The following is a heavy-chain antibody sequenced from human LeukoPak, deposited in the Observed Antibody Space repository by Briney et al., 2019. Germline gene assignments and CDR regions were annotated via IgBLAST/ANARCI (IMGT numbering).Heavy chain of an antibody. CDR2: IYYSGST. CDR3: ARPDSSGYYYDY. CDR1: GGSISSGDYY. Sequence: PSQTLSLTCTVSGGSISSGDYYWSWIRQPPGKGLEWIGYIYYSGSTYYNPSLKSRVTISVDTSKNQFSLKLSSVTAADTAVYYCARPDSSGYYYDYWGQGTLVTVSS. J-gene: IGHJ4*02. V-gene: IGHV4-30-4*01. D-gene: IGHD3-22*01.